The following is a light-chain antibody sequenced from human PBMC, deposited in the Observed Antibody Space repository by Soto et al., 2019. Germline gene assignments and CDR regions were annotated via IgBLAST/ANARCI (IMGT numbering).Light chain of an antibody. J-gene: IGLJ1*01. CDR2: EVS. CDR1: SSDVGSYNS. Sequence: QSALTQPPSVSGSPGQSVTISCTGTSSDVGSYNSVSWYQQSPGTVPKLMIYEVSNRPSGVPDRFSGSKSGNTASLTISGLQAVDEADYYCSSYTSRNTYVFGTGTKLTVL. CDR3: SSYTSRNTYV. V-gene: IGLV2-18*02.